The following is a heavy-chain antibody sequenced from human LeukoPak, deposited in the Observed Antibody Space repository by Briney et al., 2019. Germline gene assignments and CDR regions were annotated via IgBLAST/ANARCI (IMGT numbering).Heavy chain of an antibody. Sequence: GGPLRLSCAASGFTFSSYCMNWVRQAPGKGLEWVANINQDGSEKYYVDSVKGRFTISRDSAKNSLFLQMNSLRAEDTAVYYCARGTYNFAYWGQGTLVTVSS. CDR2: INQDGSEK. V-gene: IGHV3-7*05. CDR1: GFTFSSYC. J-gene: IGHJ4*02. CDR3: ARGTYNFAY. D-gene: IGHD5-18*01.